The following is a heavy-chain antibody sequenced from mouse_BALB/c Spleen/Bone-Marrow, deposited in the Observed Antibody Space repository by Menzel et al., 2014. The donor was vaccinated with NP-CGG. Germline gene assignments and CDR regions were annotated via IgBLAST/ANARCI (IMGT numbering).Heavy chain of an antibody. Sequence: QVQLKESGPGLVAPSQSLFITCTVSGFSLTDYGINWVRQPPGKGLEWLGMIWGDGTTDYNSALRSRLSINKDNSRSQVFLKMNSLQTDDTARYYCAREKYGNYYAMGYWGQGTSVTVSS. D-gene: IGHD2-10*02. CDR1: GFSLTDYG. CDR3: AREKYGNYYAMGY. CDR2: IWGDGTT. J-gene: IGHJ4*01. V-gene: IGHV2-6-7*01.